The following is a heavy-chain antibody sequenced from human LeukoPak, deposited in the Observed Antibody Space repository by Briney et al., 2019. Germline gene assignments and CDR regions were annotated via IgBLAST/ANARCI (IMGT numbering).Heavy chain of an antibody. V-gene: IGHV1-8*02. J-gene: IGHJ6*03. CDR1: GYTFTGYY. CDR2: INPNSGNT. CDR3: ARGRADSSGYYYPYMDV. Sequence: GASVKVSCKASGYTFTGYYMHWVRQAPGQGLEWMGWINPNSGNTGYAQKFQGRVTMTRNTSISTAYMELSSLRSEDTAVYYCARGRADSSGYYYPYMDVWGKGTTVTISS. D-gene: IGHD3-22*01.